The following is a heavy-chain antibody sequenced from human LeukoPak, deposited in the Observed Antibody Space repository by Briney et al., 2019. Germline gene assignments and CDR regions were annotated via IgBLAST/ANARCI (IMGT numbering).Heavy chain of an antibody. D-gene: IGHD5-24*01. J-gene: IGHJ4*02. CDR2: ISYSGST. CDR1: GGSVSSYY. CDR3: ARGSRDGYKYDY. V-gene: IGHV4-59*02. Sequence: PSETLSLTCTVSGGSVSSYYWTWIRQFPGKGLEWISYISYSGSTNYNPSLKSRVTISVDTSKNQFSLKLSSVTAADTAVYYCARGSRDGYKYDYWGQGTLVTVSS.